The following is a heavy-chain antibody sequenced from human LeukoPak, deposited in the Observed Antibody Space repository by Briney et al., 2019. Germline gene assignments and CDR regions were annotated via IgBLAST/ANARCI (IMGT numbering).Heavy chain of an antibody. V-gene: IGHV3-33*01. D-gene: IGHD6-25*01. J-gene: IGHJ4*02. Sequence: GRSLRLSCAASGFTFSSYGMQWVRQARGKGLEWVAVIWYDGSNKYYADSVKRRFTMYRENNKNTLNRKMNCLSAEDTAMYYCAREGYSSAFAYWGQGTLVTVSS. CDR1: GFTFSSYG. CDR2: IWYDGSNK. CDR3: AREGYSSAFAY.